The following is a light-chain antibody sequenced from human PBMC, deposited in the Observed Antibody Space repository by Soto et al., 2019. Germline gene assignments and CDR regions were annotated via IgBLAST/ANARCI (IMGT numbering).Light chain of an antibody. CDR2: EVS. J-gene: IGLJ1*01. Sequence: QSALTQPPSVSGSPGQSVTISCTGTSSDVGSYNRVSWYQQPPGTATKLLIYEVSTRPSGVPERFSGSKSGNTASLTISGLQDEDEADDSCSSYTNSSTYVFGTGTKLTVL. CDR3: SSYTNSSTYV. V-gene: IGLV2-18*02. CDR1: SSDVGSYNR.